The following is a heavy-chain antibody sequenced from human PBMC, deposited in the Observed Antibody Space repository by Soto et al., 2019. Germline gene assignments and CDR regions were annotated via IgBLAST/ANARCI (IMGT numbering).Heavy chain of an antibody. CDR1: GFTVSTYG. CDR2: ISRDGGTK. Sequence: QVQLVESGGGVVQPGRSLRLSCAVSGFTVSTYGMHWVRQAPGKGLEWVAVISRDGGTKYYADSVKGRFTISRDNSRNTLFLEMNSLRGDYMAVYYCTGEAASGYWGQGTLVTVSS. D-gene: IGHD2-8*02. J-gene: IGHJ4*02. CDR3: TGEAASGY. V-gene: IGHV3-30*03.